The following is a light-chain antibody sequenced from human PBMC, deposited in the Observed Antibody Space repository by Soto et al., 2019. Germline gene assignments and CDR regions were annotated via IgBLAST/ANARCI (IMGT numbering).Light chain of an antibody. CDR3: QLYCTSRT. J-gene: IGKJ1*01. V-gene: IGKV3-20*01. Sequence: EDVLTQSPGTLSLSPGERATLSCRATQSVASGYFAWYQQKPGQAPRLLIYGASTRATGIPDRFSGSGSGTDFTLTISRLEPEDSAVYFCQLYCTSRTFGQGTKVEIK. CDR2: GAS. CDR1: QSVASGY.